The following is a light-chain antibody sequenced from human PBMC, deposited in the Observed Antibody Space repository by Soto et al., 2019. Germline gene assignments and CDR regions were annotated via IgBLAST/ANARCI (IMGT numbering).Light chain of an antibody. J-gene: IGKJ1*01. CDR3: QHYNSYSEA. CDR2: KAS. Sequence: DIQMTQAPSTLCGSVGDRVTITWRSSQTISSWLAWYQQKPGKAPKLLIYKASTLISGVPSRFSGSGSGTEFTLTISSLQPDDFATYYCQHYNSYSEAFGQGTKVDIK. V-gene: IGKV1-5*03. CDR1: QTISSW.